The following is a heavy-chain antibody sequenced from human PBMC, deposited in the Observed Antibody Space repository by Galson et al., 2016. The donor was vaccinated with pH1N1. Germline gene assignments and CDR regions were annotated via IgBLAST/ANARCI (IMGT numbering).Heavy chain of an antibody. CDR1: GFTFSSYE. V-gene: IGHV3-48*03. J-gene: IGHJ6*02. CDR3: AGVDMILAEEYGMDV. D-gene: IGHD3-22*01. CDR2: IGSSGTTI. Sequence: SLRLSCAASGFTFSSYEMNWVRQAPGKGLEWVSYIGSSGTTIYYADSVKGRFTISRDNAKNSLYLQMNSLRAEDTAVYYCAGVDMILAEEYGMDVWGQGTTVTVSS.